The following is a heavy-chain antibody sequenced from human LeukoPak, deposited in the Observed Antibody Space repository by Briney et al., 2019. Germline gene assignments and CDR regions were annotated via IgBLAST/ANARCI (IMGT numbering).Heavy chain of an antibody. CDR1: IVSISSYY. D-gene: IGHD3-3*01. J-gene: IGHJ6*02. V-gene: IGHV4-59*01. Sequence: SETLSLTCTVSIVSISSYYWSWIRQPPGKGLEWIGYIYYTGSTNYNPSLKSRVTISLDTSKNQFSLKLSSVTAADTAVYYCTRSLGVVIHGGMDVWGQGTTVTVSS. CDR3: TRSLGVVIHGGMDV. CDR2: IYYTGST.